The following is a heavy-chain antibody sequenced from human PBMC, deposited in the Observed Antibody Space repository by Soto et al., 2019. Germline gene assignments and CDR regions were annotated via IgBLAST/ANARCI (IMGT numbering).Heavy chain of an antibody. J-gene: IGHJ4*02. CDR3: ALEFGAWSPNDDY. CDR2: FTASGSA. D-gene: IGHD3-10*01. CDR1: GLTFPTSA. V-gene: IGHV3-23*01. Sequence: WSLRLSCAASGLTFPTSAMSWVRQAPGKGLEWVSTFTASGSALYADSVKGRFTISRDNSQNILHLEMNSLRVEDTAVYYCALEFGAWSPNDDYWGQGTLVTVSS.